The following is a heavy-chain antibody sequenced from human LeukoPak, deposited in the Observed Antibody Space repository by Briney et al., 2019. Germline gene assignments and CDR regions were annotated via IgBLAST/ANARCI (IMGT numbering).Heavy chain of an antibody. D-gene: IGHD3-22*01. Sequence: GGSLRLSCTASGFTFGDYAMSWFRQAPGKGLEWVGFIRSKAYGGTTEYAASVKGRFTISRDDSKSIAYLQMNSLKTEDTAVYYCTREFRYYYDSSGYWAPYYFDYWGQGTLVTVSS. J-gene: IGHJ4*02. CDR1: GFTFGDYA. V-gene: IGHV3-49*03. CDR2: IRSKAYGGTT. CDR3: TREFRYYYDSSGYWAPYYFDY.